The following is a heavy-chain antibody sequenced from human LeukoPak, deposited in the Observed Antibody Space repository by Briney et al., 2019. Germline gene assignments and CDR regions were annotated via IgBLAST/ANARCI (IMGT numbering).Heavy chain of an antibody. Sequence: PGGSLRLSCAASGFTFSSYSMNWVRQAPGKGLEWVSHITASGTAMFYADSVKGRFTIFRDNSKNTLYLQMNSLRAEDTAVYYCARDRYYDFWSGYYAYYYYGMDVWGQGTTVTVSS. D-gene: IGHD3-3*01. CDR2: ITASGTAM. CDR1: GFTFSSYS. CDR3: ARDRYYDFWSGYYAYYYYGMDV. V-gene: IGHV3-48*01. J-gene: IGHJ6*02.